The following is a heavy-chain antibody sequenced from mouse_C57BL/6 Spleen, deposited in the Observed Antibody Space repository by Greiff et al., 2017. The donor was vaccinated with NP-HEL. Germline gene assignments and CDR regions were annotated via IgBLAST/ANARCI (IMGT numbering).Heavy chain of an antibody. CDR3: ARGGDLLWSPLRARDY. CDR1: GYTFTSYW. D-gene: IGHD2-1*01. V-gene: IGHV1-64*01. J-gene: IGHJ4*01. Sequence: QVQLQQSGAELVKPGASVKLSCKASGYTFTSYWMHWVKQRPGQGLEWIGMIHPNSGSTNYNEKFKSKATLTVDKSSSTAYMQLSSLTSEDSAVYYCARGGDLLWSPLRARDYWGQGTSVTVSS. CDR2: IHPNSGST.